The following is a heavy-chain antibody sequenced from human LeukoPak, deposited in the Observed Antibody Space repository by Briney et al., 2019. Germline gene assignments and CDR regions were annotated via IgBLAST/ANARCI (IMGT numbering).Heavy chain of an antibody. CDR2: INHSGST. J-gene: IGHJ4*02. Sequence: SETLSLTCAVYGGSFSGYYWSWIRQPQGKGLEWIGEINHSGSTNYNPSLKSRVTISVDTPKNQFSLKLSSVTAADTAVYYCARGHHGSGSYSSWGQGTLVTVSS. D-gene: IGHD3-10*01. CDR3: ARGHHGSGSYSS. CDR1: GGSFSGYY. V-gene: IGHV4-34*01.